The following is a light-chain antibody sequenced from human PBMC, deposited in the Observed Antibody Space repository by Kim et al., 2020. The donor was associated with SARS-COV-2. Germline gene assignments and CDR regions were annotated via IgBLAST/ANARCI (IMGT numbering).Light chain of an antibody. J-gene: IGLJ3*02. CDR3: SSYTTSGTVV. CDR2: DVS. Sequence: PSTAIPCTGTSSDVGSYNFFSWYQQHPGTAPKLMIYDVSNRPSGVSSRFSGSKSGNTASLTISGLQAEDEADYYCSSYTTSGTVVFGGGTQLTVL. CDR1: SSDVGSYNF. V-gene: IGLV2-14*03.